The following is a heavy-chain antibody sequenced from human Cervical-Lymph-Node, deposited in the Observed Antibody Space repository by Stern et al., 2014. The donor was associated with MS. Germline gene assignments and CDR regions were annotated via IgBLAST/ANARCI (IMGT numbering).Heavy chain of an antibody. J-gene: IGHJ5*02. CDR3: ARASLSGYDWFDP. Sequence: QVQLQESGPGLVKPSGTLSLTCTVSGDSISSDNWWSWVRQPPGKGLEWIGEIHHSRTTNYNPSIGSRLIISIDQSKNQLSLNLTSVTAADTAVYYCARASLSGYDWFDPWGQGTLVTVSS. CDR1: GDSISSDNW. D-gene: IGHD5-12*01. V-gene: IGHV4-4*02. CDR2: IHHSRTT.